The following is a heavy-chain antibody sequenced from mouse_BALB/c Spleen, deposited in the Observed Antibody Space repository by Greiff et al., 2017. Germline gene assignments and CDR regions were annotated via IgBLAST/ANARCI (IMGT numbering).Heavy chain of an antibody. J-gene: IGHJ2*01. CDR1: GFDFSRYW. CDR2: INPDSSTI. Sequence: EVKLVESGGGLVQPGGSLKLSCAASGFDFSRYWMSWVRQAPGKGLEWIGEINPDSSTINYTPSLKDKFIISRDNAKNTLYLQMSKVRSEDTALYYCARLLLRSFDYWGQGTTLTVSS. V-gene: IGHV4-1*02. CDR3: ARLLLRSFDY. D-gene: IGHD1-1*01.